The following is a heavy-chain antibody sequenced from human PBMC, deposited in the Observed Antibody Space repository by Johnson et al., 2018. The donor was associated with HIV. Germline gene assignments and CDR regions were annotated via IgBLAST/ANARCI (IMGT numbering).Heavy chain of an antibody. CDR3: ARDLWGVGAFDI. D-gene: IGHD2-21*01. CDR2: FYSDSNT. Sequence: VQLVESGGGLVQPGGSLRLSCAASGFTVSSNYMSWVRQAPGKGLEWVSVFYSDSNTYSSDSVKGRFTISRDNSKNTLYLQMNSLRAEDTALYYCARDLWGVGAFDIWGQGTMVTVSS. V-gene: IGHV3-66*01. J-gene: IGHJ3*02. CDR1: GFTVSSNY.